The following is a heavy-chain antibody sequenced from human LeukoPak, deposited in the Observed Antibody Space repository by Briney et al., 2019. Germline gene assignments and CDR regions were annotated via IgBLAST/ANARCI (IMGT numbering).Heavy chain of an antibody. D-gene: IGHD6-13*01. Sequence: GXSVKVSFKASGYTFTIYGISWVRQGHGQGKEWIGWLSAYNRNTTPPHKLQARATMTTPTSTSTAYIELRSLRSDDTAVYYCARAGYSTSSNDYWGQGTLVTVSS. CDR2: LSAYNRNT. V-gene: IGHV1-18*01. CDR1: GYTFTIYG. CDR3: ARAGYSTSSNDY. J-gene: IGHJ4*02.